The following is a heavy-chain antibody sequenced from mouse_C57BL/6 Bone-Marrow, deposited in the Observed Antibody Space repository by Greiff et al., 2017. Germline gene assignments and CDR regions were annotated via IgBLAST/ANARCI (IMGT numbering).Heavy chain of an antibody. Sequence: QVQLQQPGAELVKPGASVKLSCKASGYTFTSYWMQWVKQRPGQGLEWIGEIDPYDSDTNYNQKFKGKATLTVDTSSSTAYMQLSSLTSEDAAVYYCERPRYYYGSSGFAYWGQGTLVTVSA. CDR2: IDPYDSDT. D-gene: IGHD1-1*01. V-gene: IGHV1-50*01. CDR3: ERPRYYYGSSGFAY. CDR1: GYTFTSYW. J-gene: IGHJ3*01.